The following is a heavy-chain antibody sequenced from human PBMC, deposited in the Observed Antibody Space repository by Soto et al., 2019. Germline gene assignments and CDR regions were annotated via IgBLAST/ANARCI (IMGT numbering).Heavy chain of an antibody. Sequence: GGSLRLSCAASGFTFSSYWMHWVRQAPGKGLVWVSRISSDGSSTTYADSVKGRFSISRDNAKNTLYLQMNSLRAEDTAVYYCARGPGKNAHFDDWGQGTLVTVSS. J-gene: IGHJ4*02. CDR2: ISSDGSST. D-gene: IGHD2-2*01. CDR3: ARGPGKNAHFDD. V-gene: IGHV3-74*01. CDR1: GFTFSSYW.